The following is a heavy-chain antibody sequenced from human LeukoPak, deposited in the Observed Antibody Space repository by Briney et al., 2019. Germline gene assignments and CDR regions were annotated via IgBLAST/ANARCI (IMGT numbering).Heavy chain of an antibody. CDR3: ARGEDGLFDY. V-gene: IGHV4-61*01. CDR1: GGSLPGGRSY. D-gene: IGHD5-24*01. J-gene: IGHJ4*02. Sequence: SETLSLTCTVSGGSLPGGRSYWSWIRQPPGKGLEWIGYIYYSGSTKYNLSLKSRVSLSVDPSKTPSSLRLASVPPAHPAIFHCARGEDGLFDYWGEGSLVTVSS. CDR2: IYYSGST.